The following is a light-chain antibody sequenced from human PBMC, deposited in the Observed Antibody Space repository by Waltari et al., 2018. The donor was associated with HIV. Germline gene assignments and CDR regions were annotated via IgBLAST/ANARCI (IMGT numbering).Light chain of an antibody. V-gene: IGKV1-8*01. Sequence: AIRMTQSPSSLPASTGDRVTITCRASQHISTDLAWYQQKPGKAPKLLISAASTLQSGVPSRFSGNGSGTDFTLTINCLQSEDFATYYCQQYDSYSWTFGQGTKVEIK. CDR1: QHISTD. J-gene: IGKJ1*01. CDR3: QQYDSYSWT. CDR2: AAS.